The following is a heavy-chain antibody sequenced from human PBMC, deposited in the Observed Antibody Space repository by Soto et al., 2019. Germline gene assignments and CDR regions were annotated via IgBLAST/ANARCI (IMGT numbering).Heavy chain of an antibody. D-gene: IGHD1-1*01. CDR1: GFTFSDYS. J-gene: IGHJ4*02. Sequence: PGGSLRLSCAASGFTFSDYSMNWVRQAPGKGLEWVSYIWTRSDSVSYADSVKGRFTISRDNAKNSLYLQMNSLRDEDTAIYYCVRDHDFAFDNWGQGILVTVSS. CDR2: IWTRSDSV. CDR3: VRDHDFAFDN. V-gene: IGHV3-48*02.